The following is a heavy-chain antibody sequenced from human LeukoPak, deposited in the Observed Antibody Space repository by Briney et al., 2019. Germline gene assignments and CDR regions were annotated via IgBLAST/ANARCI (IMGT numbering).Heavy chain of an antibody. Sequence: GGSLRLSCAASGFTFSDYYMSWIRQAPGKGLEWVSYISSSGSTIYYADSVKGRFTISRDNAKNSLYLQMNSLRAEDTAVYYCARGEFIVAVPAAPFDPWGQGTLVTVSS. CDR3: ARGEFIVAVPAAPFDP. J-gene: IGHJ5*02. CDR2: ISSSGSTI. D-gene: IGHD2-2*01. CDR1: GFTFSDYY. V-gene: IGHV3-11*01.